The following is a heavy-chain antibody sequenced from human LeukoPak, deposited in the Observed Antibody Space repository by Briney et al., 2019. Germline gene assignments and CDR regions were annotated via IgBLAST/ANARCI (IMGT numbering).Heavy chain of an antibody. V-gene: IGHV1-18*01. Sequence: ASVKVSCKASGYTFTSYGISWVRQAPGQGLEWMGWISAYNGNTNYAQKLQGRVTMTEDTSTDTAYMELSSLRSEDTAVYYCATVYTGYSYGFAYFDYWGQGTLVTVSS. D-gene: IGHD5-18*01. CDR1: GYTFTSYG. J-gene: IGHJ4*02. CDR2: ISAYNGNT. CDR3: ATVYTGYSYGFAYFDY.